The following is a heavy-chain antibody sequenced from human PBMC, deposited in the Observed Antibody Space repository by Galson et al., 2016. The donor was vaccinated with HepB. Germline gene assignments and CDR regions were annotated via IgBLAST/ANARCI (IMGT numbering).Heavy chain of an antibody. CDR2: INPSGGGI. CDR1: RYTFTTYW. CDR3: ARPFYGGYYYFDY. D-gene: IGHD4-23*01. V-gene: IGHV1-46*01. Sequence: SVKVSCKASRYTFTTYWMHWVRQAPGQGLEWVGVINPSGGGISYAQKFQGRVSMTSDTSTSTVYMQLISLRSEDTAVYYCARPFYGGYYYFDYWGQGTLVIVS. J-gene: IGHJ4*02.